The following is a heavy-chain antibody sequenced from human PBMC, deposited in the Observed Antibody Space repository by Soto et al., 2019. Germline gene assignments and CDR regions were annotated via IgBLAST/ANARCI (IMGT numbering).Heavy chain of an antibody. CDR2: INHSGGT. Sequence: PSETLSLTCAVYGGPFSAYYWSWIRQPPGKGLEWIGEINHSGGTSYNPSLKSRITMSADTSRNQFSLKLNSVTAADTAVYYCARGGQDFWSGPFDYWGQGALVTVSS. J-gene: IGHJ4*02. V-gene: IGHV4-34*01. D-gene: IGHD3-3*01. CDR1: GGPFSAYY. CDR3: ARGGQDFWSGPFDY.